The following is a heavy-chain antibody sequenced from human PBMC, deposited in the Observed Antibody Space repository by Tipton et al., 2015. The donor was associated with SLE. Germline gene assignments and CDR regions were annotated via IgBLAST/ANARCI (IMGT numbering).Heavy chain of an antibody. D-gene: IGHD1-26*01. Sequence: SLRLSCAVSESTFSDYWMNWVRQAPGTGLEWVANMNQDGSQENYVDSVKGRFTISRDNAKNSLYLQMNSLRADDTAIYYCAREGVESTTYAFDVWGQGTTVTVSS. V-gene: IGHV3-7*03. CDR2: MNQDGSQE. J-gene: IGHJ3*01. CDR1: ESTFSDYW. CDR3: AREGVESTTYAFDV.